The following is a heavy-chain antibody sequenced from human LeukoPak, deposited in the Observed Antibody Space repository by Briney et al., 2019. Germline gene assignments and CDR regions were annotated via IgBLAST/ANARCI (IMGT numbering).Heavy chain of an antibody. Sequence: KPSETLSLTCTVSGGSITNYYWSWIRQPPGKGLEWIGFSYYNGNTNYNPSLKSRVTISVDTSKNQFSLKLSSVTAADTAVYYCARVGGYSGYDYTRWLLPNNWYFDLWGRGTLVTVSS. CDR1: GGSITNYY. D-gene: IGHD5-12*01. J-gene: IGHJ2*01. CDR2: SYYNGNT. V-gene: IGHV4-59*12. CDR3: ARVGGYSGYDYTRWLLPNNWYFDL.